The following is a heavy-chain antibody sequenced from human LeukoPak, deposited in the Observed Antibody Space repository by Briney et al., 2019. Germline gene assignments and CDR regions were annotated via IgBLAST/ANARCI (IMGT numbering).Heavy chain of an antibody. V-gene: IGHV3-23*01. CDR2: ISDNGGTT. CDR3: AKEILTGYYNPDY. J-gene: IGHJ4*02. D-gene: IGHD3-9*01. Sequence: GGSLRLSCTASGFTFSSYAMNWVRQAPGKGLQWVSVISDNGGTTYYADSVKGRFTISRDSSKNTLYLQMNSLRAEDTAVYYCAKEILTGYYNPDYWGQGTLVTVSS. CDR1: GFTFSSYA.